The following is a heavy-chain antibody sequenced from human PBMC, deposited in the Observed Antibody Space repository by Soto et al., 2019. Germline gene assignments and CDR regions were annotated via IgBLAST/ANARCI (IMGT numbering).Heavy chain of an antibody. CDR3: ARALITIFGVVADPSFDY. CDR2: IKQDGSED. V-gene: IGHV3-7*01. D-gene: IGHD3-3*01. J-gene: IGHJ4*02. Sequence: EVQLVESGGGLVQPGGSLRLSCAASGFTFSSYWMIWVRQAPGKGLEWGANIKQDGSEDYFVDSVKGRFTISRDNAKSSLYLQMNSLRAEDTAMYYCARALITIFGVVADPSFDYWGQGTLVTVSS. CDR1: GFTFSSYW.